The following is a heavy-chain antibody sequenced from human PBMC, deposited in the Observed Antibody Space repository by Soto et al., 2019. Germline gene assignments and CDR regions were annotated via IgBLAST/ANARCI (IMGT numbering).Heavy chain of an antibody. J-gene: IGHJ6*02. CDR1: GGSISSGGYY. V-gene: IGHV4-31*03. D-gene: IGHD3-10*01. Sequence: SETLSLTCTVSGGSISSGGYYWSWIRQHPGKGLEWIGYIYYSGSTYYNPSFKSRVTISVDTSKNQFSLKLSSVTAADTAVYYCARKRITMVRGVIRALYGMDVWGQGTTVTVSS. CDR3: ARKRITMVRGVIRALYGMDV. CDR2: IYYSGST.